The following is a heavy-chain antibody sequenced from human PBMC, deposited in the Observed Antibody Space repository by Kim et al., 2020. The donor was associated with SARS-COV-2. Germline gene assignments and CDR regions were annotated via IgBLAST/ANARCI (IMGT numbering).Heavy chain of an antibody. V-gene: IGHV3-21*06. Sequence: SYMYYTVSVRGRVTISRDNANNLLYLQMNGLRVEDTAMYYCARDLRYFDYWGQGTLVTVSS. CDR3: ARDLRYFDY. J-gene: IGHJ4*02. D-gene: IGHD3-9*01. CDR2: SYM.